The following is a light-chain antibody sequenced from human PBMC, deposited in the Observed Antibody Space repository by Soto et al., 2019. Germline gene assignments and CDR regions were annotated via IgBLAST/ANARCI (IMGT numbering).Light chain of an antibody. Sequence: EVVMTQSPATLSVSPGERATLSCSASQSIMTDLAWYQQKPGQAPSLLIFSASTRATGVPARFSGSGSGTEFTLTISSLQSEDFAVYYCQQYNKWPQWTFGQGTKVDIK. J-gene: IGKJ1*01. V-gene: IGKV3-15*01. CDR1: QSIMTD. CDR3: QQYNKWPQWT. CDR2: SAS.